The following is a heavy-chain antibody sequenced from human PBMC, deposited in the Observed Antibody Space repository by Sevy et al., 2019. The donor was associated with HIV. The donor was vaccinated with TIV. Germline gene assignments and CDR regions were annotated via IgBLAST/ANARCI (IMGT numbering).Heavy chain of an antibody. J-gene: IGHJ4*02. CDR3: SRRGAFEYDSSGFQSH. V-gene: IGHV1-18*01. CDR1: GYTFTSFG. Sequence: ASVKVSCKTSGYTFTSFGIRWVRQAPGQGLEWVGWISVYNGKTNYAQKFQGRITLTSDTSTRTAYMELRSLRSDDTAVYYCSRRGAFEYDSSGFQSHWGQGTLVTVSS. CDR2: ISVYNGKT. D-gene: IGHD3-22*01.